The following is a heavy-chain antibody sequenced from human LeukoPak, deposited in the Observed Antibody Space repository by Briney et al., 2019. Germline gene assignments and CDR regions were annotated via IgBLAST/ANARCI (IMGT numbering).Heavy chain of an antibody. V-gene: IGHV4-61*02. CDR1: GGSINSGNYY. CDR3: ARYLGYCSGGSCLQWAFDI. J-gene: IGHJ3*02. D-gene: IGHD2-15*01. Sequence: SQTLSLTCTVSGGSINSGNYYWSWIRQPAGKGLEWIGRMYTSGSTNYNPSLRSRVSISVDTSKNQFSLKLTSVTAADTAVYYCARYLGYCSGGSCLQWAFDIWGQGTMVTVSS. CDR2: MYTSGST.